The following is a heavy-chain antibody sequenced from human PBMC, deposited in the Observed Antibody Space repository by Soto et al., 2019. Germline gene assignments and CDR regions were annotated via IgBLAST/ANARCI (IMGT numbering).Heavy chain of an antibody. CDR2: IYTSGSN. Sequence: QLQLQESGPGLVKPSEPLSLTCTVYGGSLRSDYWSWIRQPAGKGLEWIGRIYTSGSNNYNPSLKSRVTMSVDTSKNQFTLKLSSVTAEDTAVYYCARDPGYYGDDFDYWGQGTLVTVSS. V-gene: IGHV4-4*07. CDR1: GGSLRSDY. J-gene: IGHJ4*02. D-gene: IGHD4-17*01. CDR3: ARDPGYYGDDFDY.